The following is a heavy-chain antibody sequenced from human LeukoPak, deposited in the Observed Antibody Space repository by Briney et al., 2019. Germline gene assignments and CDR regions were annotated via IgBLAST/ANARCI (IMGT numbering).Heavy chain of an antibody. J-gene: IGHJ1*01. D-gene: IGHD3-22*01. CDR2: INPNSGGT. V-gene: IGHV1-2*02. Sequence: ASVKVSCKASGYTFSGYYLHWVRQAPGQGLEWMGWINPNSGGTNSAQKFQGRVTMTRDTSIITAYMELSRLRSDDTAVYFCARGYYDSSDYEYLQHWGQGTLVTVSS. CDR3: ARGYYDSSDYEYLQH. CDR1: GYTFSGYY.